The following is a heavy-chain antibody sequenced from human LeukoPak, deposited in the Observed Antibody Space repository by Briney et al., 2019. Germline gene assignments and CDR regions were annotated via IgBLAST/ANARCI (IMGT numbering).Heavy chain of an antibody. V-gene: IGHV3-30*03. Sequence: GGSLRLSCAASGFTFSSYGMHWVRQAPGKGLEWVAVVSYDETYKYYGDSVKGRFTISRDISKNTLYLQMTSLRAEDTAVYYCARASRSIWGDAFGIWGQGTMVTVSS. J-gene: IGHJ3*02. CDR2: VSYDETYK. D-gene: IGHD3-16*01. CDR1: GFTFSSYG. CDR3: ARASRSIWGDAFGI.